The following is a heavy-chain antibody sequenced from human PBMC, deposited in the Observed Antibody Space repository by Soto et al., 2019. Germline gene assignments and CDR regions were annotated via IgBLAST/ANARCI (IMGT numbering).Heavy chain of an antibody. J-gene: IGHJ3*02. CDR2: IYSGGST. CDR3: ARYTYYDSSGYYFAFDI. D-gene: IGHD3-22*01. Sequence: GGSLRLSCAASGFTVSSNYMSWVRQAPGKGLEWVSVIYSGGSTYYADSVKGRFTISRHNSKNTLYLQMNSLRAEDTAVYYCARYTYYDSSGYYFAFDIWGQGTMVTVSS. CDR1: GFTVSSNY. V-gene: IGHV3-66*01.